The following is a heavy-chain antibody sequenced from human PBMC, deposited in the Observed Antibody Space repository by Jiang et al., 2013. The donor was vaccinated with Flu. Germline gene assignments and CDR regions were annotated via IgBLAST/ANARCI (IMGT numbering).Heavy chain of an antibody. Sequence: LKISCKGSGYSFTSYWIGWVRQMPGKGLEWMGIIYPGDSDTRYSPSFQGQVTISADKSISTAYLQWSSLKASDTAMYYCARLAYCGGDCYSDDAFDIWGQGTMVTVSS. CDR1: GYSFTSYW. V-gene: IGHV5-51*01. D-gene: IGHD2-21*01. CDR2: IYPGDSDT. J-gene: IGHJ3*02. CDR3: ARLAYCGGDCYSDDAFDI.